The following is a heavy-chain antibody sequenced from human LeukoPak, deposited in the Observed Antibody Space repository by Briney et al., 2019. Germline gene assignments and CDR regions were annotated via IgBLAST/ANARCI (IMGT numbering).Heavy chain of an antibody. D-gene: IGHD3-22*01. Sequence: ASVKVSCKASGYTFTSYGTSWVRQAPGQGLEWMGWITAYNNNTNYAQKLQGRVTMTTDTSTSTAYMELRSLRSDDTALYYCARSRFGYYDSSGPREYFDLWGRGTLVTVSS. V-gene: IGHV1-18*01. CDR1: GYTFTSYG. CDR3: ARSRFGYYDSSGPREYFDL. J-gene: IGHJ2*01. CDR2: ITAYNNNT.